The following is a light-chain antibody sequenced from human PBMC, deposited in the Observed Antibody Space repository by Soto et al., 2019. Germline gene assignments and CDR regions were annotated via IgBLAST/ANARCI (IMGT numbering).Light chain of an antibody. CDR3: QQYNSYSRT. J-gene: IGKJ1*01. Sequence: IQLTQSPSSLSASVGDRVTITCRASQSISSWLAWYQQKPGKAPKLLIYKASNLKSGVPSRFSGSGSGTEFTLTISSLQPDDFATYYCQQYNSYSRTFGQGTKVDIK. CDR2: KAS. CDR1: QSISSW. V-gene: IGKV1-5*03.